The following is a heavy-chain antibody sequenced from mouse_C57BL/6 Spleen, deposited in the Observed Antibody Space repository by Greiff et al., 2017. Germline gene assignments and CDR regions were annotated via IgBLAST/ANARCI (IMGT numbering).Heavy chain of an antibody. Sequence: QVQLQQSGAELVMPGASVKLSCKASGYTFTSYWMHWVKQRPGQGLEWIGEIDPSDSYTNYNQKFKGKSTLTVDKSSSTAYMQLSSLTSEDSAVYYCARQAQATSAWFAYWGQGTLVTVSA. CDR2: IDPSDSYT. D-gene: IGHD3-2*02. J-gene: IGHJ3*01. CDR1: GYTFTSYW. V-gene: IGHV1-69*01. CDR3: ARQAQATSAWFAY.